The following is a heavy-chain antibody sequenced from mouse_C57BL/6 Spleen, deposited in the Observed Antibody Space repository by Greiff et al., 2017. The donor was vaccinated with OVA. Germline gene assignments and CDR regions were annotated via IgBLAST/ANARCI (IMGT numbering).Heavy chain of an antibody. V-gene: IGHV1-54*01. CDR3: ARSNGYDRDAMDY. D-gene: IGHD2-2*01. Sequence: VQLQQSGAELARPGTSVKVSCKASGYAFTNYLIEWVKQRPGQGLEWIGVINPGSGGTNYNEKFKGKATLTADKSSSTAYMQLSSLTSEDSAVYFCARSNGYDRDAMDYWGQGTSVTVSS. J-gene: IGHJ4*01. CDR2: INPGSGGT. CDR1: GYAFTNYL.